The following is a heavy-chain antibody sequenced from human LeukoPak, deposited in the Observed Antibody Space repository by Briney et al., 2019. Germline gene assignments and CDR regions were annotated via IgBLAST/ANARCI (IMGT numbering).Heavy chain of an antibody. V-gene: IGHV4-30-4*01. CDR1: GGSISRGGYN. J-gene: IGHJ5*02. D-gene: IGHD6-13*01. Sequence: PSETLSLTCPLSGGSISRGGYNWGWFRQPPGKGLHWFGYIYYSRNSYYTLSLIRRLTISVDTSKNQYSLKLSSVTAADSAVDYCARADSGSTWYYCLPWPRKTLVSVPT. CDR3: ARADSGSTWYYCLP. CDR2: IYYSRNS.